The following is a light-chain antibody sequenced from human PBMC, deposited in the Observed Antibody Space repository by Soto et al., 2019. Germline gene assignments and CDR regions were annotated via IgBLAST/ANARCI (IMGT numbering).Light chain of an antibody. Sequence: EIVMTPSPATLSVSPGERATLSCRASQSVSSSYSAWYQQKPGQAPRLLIYGASSRATGIPDRFSGSGSGTDFTLTISRLEPEDFAVYYCQQYGSSPPITFGQGTRLEIK. CDR3: QQYGSSPPIT. J-gene: IGKJ5*01. CDR2: GAS. V-gene: IGKV3-20*01. CDR1: QSVSSSY.